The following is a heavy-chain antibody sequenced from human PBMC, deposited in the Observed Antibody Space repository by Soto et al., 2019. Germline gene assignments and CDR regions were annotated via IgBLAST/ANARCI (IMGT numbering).Heavy chain of an antibody. V-gene: IGHV1-69*13. CDR2: IIPNFGTA. J-gene: IGHJ6*02. CDR1: GDTFSSYA. CDR3: ARDAKLGYCNSTSSSAMGV. D-gene: IGHD2-2*01. Sequence: SVKVSCKASGDTFSSYAISWVRQAPGQGLEWMGGIIPNFGTANYAQKFQGRVTMTADESTSTAYMELSSLRSEDTAVYYCARDAKLGYCNSTSSSAMGVWGQGTTLTISS.